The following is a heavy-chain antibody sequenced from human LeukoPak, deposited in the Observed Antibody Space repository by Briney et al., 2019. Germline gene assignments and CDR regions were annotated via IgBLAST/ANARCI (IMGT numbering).Heavy chain of an antibody. CDR3: ARGRVAVAGETFDT. D-gene: IGHD6-19*01. Sequence: GGSLRLSCAASGFTVSSNYMSWVRQAPGKGLEWVSVIYSGGSTDYAESVQGRFTISRDNSKNTLHLQMNSLRAEETAVYYCARGRVAVAGETFDTWGQGTRVTVSS. CDR1: GFTVSSNY. J-gene: IGHJ3*02. CDR2: IYSGGST. V-gene: IGHV3-53*01.